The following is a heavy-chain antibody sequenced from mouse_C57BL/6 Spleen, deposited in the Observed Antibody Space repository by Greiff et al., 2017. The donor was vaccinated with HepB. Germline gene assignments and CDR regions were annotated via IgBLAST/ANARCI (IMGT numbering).Heavy chain of an antibody. CDR1: GYTFTSYW. V-gene: IGHV1-69*01. Sequence: QVQLKQPGAELVMPGASVKLSCKASGYTFTSYWMHWVKQRPGQGLEWIGEIDSSDSYTNYNQKFKGKSTLTVDKSSSTAYMQLSSLTSEDSAVYYCARFPTYYGSSYGYFDYWGQGTTLTVSS. D-gene: IGHD1-1*01. CDR3: ARFPTYYGSSYGYFDY. CDR2: IDSSDSYT. J-gene: IGHJ2*01.